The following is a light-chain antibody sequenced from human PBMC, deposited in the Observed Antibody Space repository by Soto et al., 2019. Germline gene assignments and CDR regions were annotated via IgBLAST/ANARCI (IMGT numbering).Light chain of an antibody. J-gene: IGKJ1*01. V-gene: IGKV1-5*03. Sequence: DIQMTQSPSILSASVGDRVTITCRASQSISSWLAWYQQKPGKAPNLLIHKASHLESGVPSRFSGSGSGTEFTLTISSLQPEDFATYSCLQHYSYPWTFGQGTKVDIK. CDR2: KAS. CDR3: LQHYSYPWT. CDR1: QSISSW.